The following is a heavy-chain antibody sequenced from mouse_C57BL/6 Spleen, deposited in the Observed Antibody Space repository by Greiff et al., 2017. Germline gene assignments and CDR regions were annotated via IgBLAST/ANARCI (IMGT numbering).Heavy chain of an antibody. CDR1: GYTFTSYW. CDR2: IHPNSGST. Sequence: QVHVKQPGAELVKPGASVKLSCKASGYTFTSYWMHWVKQRPGQGLEWIGMIHPNSGSTNYNEKFKSKATLTVDKSSSTAYMQLSSLTSEDSAVYYCARGKGDAMDYWGQGTSVTVSS. J-gene: IGHJ4*01. CDR3: ARGKGDAMDY. V-gene: IGHV1-64*01.